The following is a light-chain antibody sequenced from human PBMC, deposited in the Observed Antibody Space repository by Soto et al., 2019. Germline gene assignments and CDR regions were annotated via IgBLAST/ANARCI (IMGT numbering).Light chain of an antibody. V-gene: IGKV1-5*03. CDR1: QTISSW. J-gene: IGKJ1*01. Sequence: DIQMTQSTSTLSGSVGDRVTITFRASQTISSWLAWYQQKPGKAPKLLIYKASTLKSGVPSRFSGSGSGTEFTLTISSLQPDDFATYYCQHYNSYSEAFGQGTKV. CDR3: QHYNSYSEA. CDR2: KAS.